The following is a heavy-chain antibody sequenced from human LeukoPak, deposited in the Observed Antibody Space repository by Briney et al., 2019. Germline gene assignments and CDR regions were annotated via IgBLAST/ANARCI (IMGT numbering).Heavy chain of an antibody. D-gene: IGHD4-17*01. CDR3: AGGDYDATLDY. CDR1: GFTFSSYS. Sequence: GGSLRLSCAASGFTFSSYSLTWVRQAPGKGLEWVSSITTGGDDLYYSDSVKGRFTISRDNAKNSLFLQMNNLRAEDTAVYYCAGGDYDATLDYWGQGTLVTVSS. CDR2: ITTGGDDL. V-gene: IGHV3-21*01. J-gene: IGHJ4*02.